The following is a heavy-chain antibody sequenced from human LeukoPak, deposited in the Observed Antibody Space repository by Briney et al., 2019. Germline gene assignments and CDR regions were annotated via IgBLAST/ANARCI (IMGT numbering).Heavy chain of an antibody. CDR3: AITVVTPRGFDY. Sequence: ASVKVSCKASGYTFTSYYMHWVRQAPRQGLEWMGIIYPSGGSTSYAQKLQGRVTMTRDTSTSTVYMELSSLRSEGTAVYYCAITVVTPRGFDYWGQGTLVTVSS. J-gene: IGHJ4*02. D-gene: IGHD4-23*01. V-gene: IGHV1-46*01. CDR1: GYTFTSYY. CDR2: IYPSGGST.